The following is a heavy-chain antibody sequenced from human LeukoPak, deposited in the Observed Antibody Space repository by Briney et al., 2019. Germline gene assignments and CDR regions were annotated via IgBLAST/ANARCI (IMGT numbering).Heavy chain of an antibody. D-gene: IGHD6-13*01. J-gene: IGHJ4*02. CDR1: GFTFSDYY. V-gene: IGHV3-11*05. CDR2: ISDTSSYT. CDR3: ARGGSTWSYVDY. Sequence: KPRGSLRLSCAASGFTFSDYYMSWIRQAPGKGLEWVSYISDTSSYTNYADSVKGRFTVSRDNPKNSLFLQMNSLRAEDAAVYYCARGGSTWSYVDYWGQGTLVTVSS.